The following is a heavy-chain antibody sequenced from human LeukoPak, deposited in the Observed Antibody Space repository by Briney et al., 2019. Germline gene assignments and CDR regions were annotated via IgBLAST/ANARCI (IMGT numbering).Heavy chain of an antibody. CDR1: GFTFSDYW. D-gene: IGHD1-26*01. J-gene: IGHJ4*02. V-gene: IGHV3-7*01. CDR2: VGRDGSEK. CDR3: AKVGTWELQRVFEN. Sequence: GGSLRLSCAASGFTFSDYWMTWVRQVPGRGLEWVANVGRDGSEKNYVDSVEGRFTISRDNAKKSLDLEMNSLRVEDTALYYCAKVGTWELQRVFENWGQGTLVTVSS.